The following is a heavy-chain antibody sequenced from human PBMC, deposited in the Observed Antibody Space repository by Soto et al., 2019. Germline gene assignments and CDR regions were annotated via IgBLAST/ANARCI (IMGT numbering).Heavy chain of an antibody. J-gene: IGHJ4*02. CDR3: AIANYGDDDY. CDR1: GYTFSTST. CDR2: IKAYSGNT. D-gene: IGHD4-17*01. V-gene: IGHV1-18*04. Sequence: LVQSGAEAKKPGTSVKVSCKASGYTFSTSTISWVRQAPGQGLEWLGWIKAYSGNTNYAPKLQGRVTMTTDTSTSTAYLELRSLTNADTAMYYCAIANYGDDDYWGQGTLVTVSS.